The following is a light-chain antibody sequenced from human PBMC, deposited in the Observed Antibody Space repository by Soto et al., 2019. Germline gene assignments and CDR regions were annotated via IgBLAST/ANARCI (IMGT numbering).Light chain of an antibody. CDR2: DAS. Sequence: DIQMTQSPSSLSASVGDRVTITCQASQDISNYLNWYQQKPGKAPKLLIYDASNLETGVPSRFNGSGSGTDFTFTISSLQPEDIATYYCQQYDNLPLRFGGGTKVEIK. J-gene: IGKJ4*01. CDR1: QDISNY. CDR3: QQYDNLPLR. V-gene: IGKV1-33*01.